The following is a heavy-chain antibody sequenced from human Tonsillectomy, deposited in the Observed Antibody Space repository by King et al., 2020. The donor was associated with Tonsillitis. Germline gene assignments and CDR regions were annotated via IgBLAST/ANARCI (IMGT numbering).Heavy chain of an antibody. CDR3: ARDWDYGSGSASLDY. J-gene: IGHJ4*02. CDR2: IYTSGST. D-gene: IGHD3-10*01. Sequence: LQLQESGPGLVKPSETLSLTCTVSGGSISSYYWSWIRQPAGKGLEWIGRIYTSGSTNYNPSLKIRVTMSVDTSKNQFSLKLSSVTAADTAVYYCARDWDYGSGSASLDYWGQGTLVTVSS. V-gene: IGHV4-4*07. CDR1: GGSISSYY.